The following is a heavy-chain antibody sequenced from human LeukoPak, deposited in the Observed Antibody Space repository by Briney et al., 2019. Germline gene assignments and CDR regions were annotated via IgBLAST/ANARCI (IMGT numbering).Heavy chain of an antibody. CDR3: ATDRRVGANRPAGAFDI. CDR1: GYTLTELS. Sequence: ASVKVSCKVSGYTLTELSMHWVRQAPGKGLEWMGGFDPEDGETIYAQKFQGRVTMTEDTSTDTAYMELSSLRSEDTAVYYCATDRRVGANRPAGAFDIWGQGTMVTVSS. CDR2: FDPEDGET. D-gene: IGHD1-26*01. V-gene: IGHV1-24*01. J-gene: IGHJ3*02.